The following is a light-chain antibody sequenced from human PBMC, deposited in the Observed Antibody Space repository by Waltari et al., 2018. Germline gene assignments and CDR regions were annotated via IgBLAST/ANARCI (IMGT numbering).Light chain of an antibody. CDR1: QGIGTS. CDR2: AAS. CDR3: QQAGSFPFT. J-gene: IGKJ3*01. Sequence: DIQMTQSPSSVSTSVGDRVTLSCRASQGIGTSLAWYQQKPGNAPQLLIFAASTLQSGVPSRFSGSGSGTDFTLTINGLQPEDFATYYCQQAGSFPFTFGPGTKVDFK. V-gene: IGKV1-12*01.